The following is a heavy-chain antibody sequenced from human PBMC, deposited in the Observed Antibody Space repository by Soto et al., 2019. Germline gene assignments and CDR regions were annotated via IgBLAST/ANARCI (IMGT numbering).Heavy chain of an antibody. CDR1: GFTFSDYY. Sequence: VQLVESGGGLVKPGGSLRLSCAASGFTFSDYYMSWIRQAPGKGLEWVANIKQDGSEKYYVDSVKGRFTISRHNAKNSLYLQMNSLRAEDTAVYYCARDEGQWLVPIPFDYWGQGTLVTVSS. V-gene: IGHV3-7*03. CDR2: IKQDGSEK. D-gene: IGHD6-19*01. J-gene: IGHJ4*02. CDR3: ARDEGQWLVPIPFDY.